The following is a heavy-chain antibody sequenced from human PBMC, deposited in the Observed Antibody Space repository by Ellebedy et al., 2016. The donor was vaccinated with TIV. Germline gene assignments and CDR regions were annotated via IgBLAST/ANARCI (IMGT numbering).Heavy chain of an antibody. CDR3: AKDNQPPAAILRHYYYYGMDV. J-gene: IGHJ6*02. D-gene: IGHD2-2*01. CDR2: ISGSGGST. CDR1: GFTFSSYA. Sequence: GESLKISXAASGFTFSSYAMSWVRQAPGKGLEWVSAISGSGGSTYYADSVKGRFTISRDNSKNTLYLQMNSLRAEDTAVYYCAKDNQPPAAILRHYYYYGMDVWGQGTTVTVSS. V-gene: IGHV3-23*01.